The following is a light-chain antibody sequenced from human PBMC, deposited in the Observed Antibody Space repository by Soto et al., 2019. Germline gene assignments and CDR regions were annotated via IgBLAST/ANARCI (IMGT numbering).Light chain of an antibody. J-gene: IGLJ1*01. Sequence: QSVLTQPRSVSGSPGQSVTISCTGTSSDVGGSNYVSWYQQHPGKAPTLVIYDVSKRPSGVPDRFSGSKSGNTATLAISGLQDEDEADYSCGAWDSSLDVYVFGGGNKLTVL. V-gene: IGLV2-11*01. CDR1: SSDVGGSNY. CDR2: DVS. CDR3: GAWDSSLDVYV.